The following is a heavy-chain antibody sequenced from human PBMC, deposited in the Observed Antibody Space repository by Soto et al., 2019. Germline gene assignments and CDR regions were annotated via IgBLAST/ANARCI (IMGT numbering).Heavy chain of an antibody. CDR3: ARPTAKLPYSGSYFSSFDY. CDR2: ISGSGGST. Sequence: LSLTCAASGFTFSSYAMSWVRQAPGKGLEWVSAISGSGGSTYYADSVKGRFTISRDNSKNTLYLQMNSLRAEDTAVYYCARPTAKLPYSGSYFSSFDYWGQGTLVTVSS. D-gene: IGHD1-26*01. J-gene: IGHJ4*02. V-gene: IGHV3-23*01. CDR1: GFTFSSYA.